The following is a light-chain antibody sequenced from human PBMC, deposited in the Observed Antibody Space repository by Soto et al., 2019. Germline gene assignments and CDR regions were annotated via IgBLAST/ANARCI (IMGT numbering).Light chain of an antibody. CDR3: QQSFSVPIT. V-gene: IGKV1-39*01. J-gene: IGKJ5*01. CDR1: QSIAGY. CDR2: SAS. Sequence: DIQMTQSPSSLSASVGDRVTMTCRASQSIAGYLSWYQQRPGKAPKFLIYSASSLQRGVPSRFSGSGSGTDFSLTINGLQPEDFATYFCQQSFSVPITFGQGTRLEIK.